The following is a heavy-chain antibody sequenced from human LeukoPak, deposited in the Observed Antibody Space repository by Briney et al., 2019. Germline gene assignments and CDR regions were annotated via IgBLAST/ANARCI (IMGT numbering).Heavy chain of an antibody. CDR2: ISGSGDST. CDR3: AKAPSSDWYYGMDV. J-gene: IGHJ6*02. V-gene: IGHV3-23*01. D-gene: IGHD6-19*01. CDR1: GFTFSTYA. Sequence: GGSLRLSCAASGFTFSTYAMSWVCQAPGKGLEWVSTISGSGDSTYSADSVKGRFTISRDNSKNTLYLQMSSLRAEDTAVYYCAKAPSSDWYYGMDVWGQGTTVTVSS.